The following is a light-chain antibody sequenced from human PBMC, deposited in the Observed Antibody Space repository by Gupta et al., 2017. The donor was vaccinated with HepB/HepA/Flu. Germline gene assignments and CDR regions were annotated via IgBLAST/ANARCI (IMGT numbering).Light chain of an antibody. CDR1: QSVSSN. CDR3: QQYNNWPPIT. J-gene: IGKJ5*01. Sequence: DIVMTQSTATLSVSSGERATLTCRASQSVSSNFAWYQQKPGQAPRLLIYGASTRATGIPARFSGSGSGTEFTRTSISLQSEDFAVYYCQQYNNWPPITFGQGTRLEIK. V-gene: IGKV3-15*01. CDR2: GAS.